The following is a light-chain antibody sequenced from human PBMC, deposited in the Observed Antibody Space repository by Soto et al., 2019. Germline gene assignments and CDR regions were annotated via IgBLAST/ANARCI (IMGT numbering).Light chain of an antibody. J-gene: IGKJ2*01. CDR3: QQYNSYSLLT. CDR2: DAS. V-gene: IGKV1-5*01. CDR1: QSISSW. Sequence: DIQMTQSPSTLSASVGDRVTITCRASQSISSWLAWYQQKAGKAPKLLIYDASSLESGVPSRFSGSGSGTEFTVTISSLQPDDFAPYYCQQYNSYSLLTVGQGTKLEIK.